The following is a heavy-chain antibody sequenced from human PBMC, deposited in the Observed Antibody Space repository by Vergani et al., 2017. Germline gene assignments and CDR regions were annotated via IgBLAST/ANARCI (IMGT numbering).Heavy chain of an antibody. J-gene: IGHJ6*02. CDR1: GFTFRSYA. CDR2: ITYHGSNK. V-gene: IGHV3-30-3*01. CDR3: ARYGAAYSGGDCYCGGMDV. D-gene: IGHD2-21*02. Sequence: QVQLVESGGGVVQPGRSLRLACAASGFTFRSYAMHWVRQAPGKGLEWVAVITYHGSNKYYADSVKGRFTSSSDNSKNTLYLQMNSLRAEDTDVYYCARYGAAYSGGDCYCGGMDVWGQGTTVTVSS.